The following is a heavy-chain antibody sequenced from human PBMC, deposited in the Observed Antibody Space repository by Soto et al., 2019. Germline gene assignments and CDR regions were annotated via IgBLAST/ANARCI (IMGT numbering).Heavy chain of an antibody. J-gene: IGHJ3*01. D-gene: IGHD5-18*01. CDR3: ARDRHSFGPRANEAFDV. V-gene: IGHV1-3*01. CDR1: GFTFSDNL. Sequence: QVQLVQSGAELKKPGASVNISCTASGFTFSDNLINWVRQAPGQGLEWMGWLNPDTGNTRYSETFQGRVTISRHSSASIGYLELSDLENEDTALYVWARDRHSFGPRANEAFDVWGQGTMITVSS. CDR2: LNPDTGNT.